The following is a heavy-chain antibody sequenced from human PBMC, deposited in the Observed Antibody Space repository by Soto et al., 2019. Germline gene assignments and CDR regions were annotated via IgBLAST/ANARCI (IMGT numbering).Heavy chain of an antibody. J-gene: IGHJ4*02. CDR2: ISGSGGST. CDR1: GFTFSSYA. D-gene: IGHD5-12*01. V-gene: IGHV3-23*01. CDR3: AKDGGYDSFGVQYFDY. Sequence: EVQLLESGGGLVQPGGSLRLSCAASGFTFSSYAMSWVRQAPGKGLEWVSAISGSGGSTYYADSVKGRFTISRDNSKNTLYLQMNSLRAEDTAVYYCAKDGGYDSFGVQYFDYWGQGTLVTVSS.